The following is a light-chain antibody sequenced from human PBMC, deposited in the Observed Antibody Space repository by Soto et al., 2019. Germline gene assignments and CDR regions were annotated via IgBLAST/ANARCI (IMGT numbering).Light chain of an antibody. V-gene: IGKV1-39*01. CDR2: AAS. J-gene: IGKJ5*01. CDR3: QQRSNWPPIT. Sequence: DIQMTQSPSSLSASVGDRVTITCRASQSIRNYLNWYQHKPGKAPKLLIYAASSLQSGVTSRFSGSGSGTDFTLTISSLEPEDFAVYYCQQRSNWPPITFGQGTRLEN. CDR1: QSIRNY.